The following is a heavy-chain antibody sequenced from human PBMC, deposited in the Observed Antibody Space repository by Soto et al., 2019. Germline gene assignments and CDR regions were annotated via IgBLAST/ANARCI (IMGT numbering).Heavy chain of an antibody. CDR2: ISGSGGST. CDR3: ATYYYDSSGYYELGGYDAFDI. V-gene: IGHV3-23*01. J-gene: IGHJ3*02. CDR1: GFTFSSYA. D-gene: IGHD3-22*01. Sequence: GSLRLSCAASGFTFSSYAMSWVRQAPGKGLEWVSAISGSGGSTYYADSVKGRFTISRDNSKNTLYLQMNSLRAEDTAVYYCATYYYDSSGYYELGGYDAFDIWGQGTMVTVSS.